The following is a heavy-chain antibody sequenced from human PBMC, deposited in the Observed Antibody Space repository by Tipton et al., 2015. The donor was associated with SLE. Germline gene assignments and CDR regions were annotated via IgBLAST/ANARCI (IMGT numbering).Heavy chain of an antibody. D-gene: IGHD6-13*01. CDR2: IYYSGST. CDR3: ARGGTAAGTGGIFDY. Sequence: TLSLTCTVSGGSISSYYWSWIRQPPGKGLEWIGYIYYSGSTNYNPSLKSRVNISVDTSKNQFSLKLSSVTAADTAVYYCARGGTAAGTGGIFDYWGQGTLVTVSS. CDR1: GGSISSYY. V-gene: IGHV4-59*12. J-gene: IGHJ4*02.